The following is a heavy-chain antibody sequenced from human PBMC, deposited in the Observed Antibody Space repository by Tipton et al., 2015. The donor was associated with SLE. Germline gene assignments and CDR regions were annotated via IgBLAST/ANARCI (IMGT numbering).Heavy chain of an antibody. Sequence: TLSLTCTVSGGSISGYWSWIRQPPGKGLEYIGEIDTTGRTRYNPSLKSRVTISVDTSKNQFSLKVSSVTAADTAVYSCARQVAGVARDYFDYWGQGTLVTVSS. CDR3: ARQVAGVARDYFDY. CDR1: GGSISGY. J-gene: IGHJ4*02. V-gene: IGHV4-4*08. D-gene: IGHD2-15*01. CDR2: IDTTGRT.